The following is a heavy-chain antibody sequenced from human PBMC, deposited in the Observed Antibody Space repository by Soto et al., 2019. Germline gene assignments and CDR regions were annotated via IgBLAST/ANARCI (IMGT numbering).Heavy chain of an antibody. CDR2: IKQDGSEK. D-gene: IGHD5-18*01. CDR1: GFTFSSYW. V-gene: IGHV3-7*01. CDR3: ARDRGGDTAMVTTRNITATSSPYYYYYYMDV. Sequence: GGSLRLSCAASGFTFSSYWMSWVRQAPGKGLEWVANIKQDGSEKYYVDSVKGRFTISRDNAKNSLYLQMNSLRAEDTAVYYCARDRGGDTAMVTTRNITATSSPYYYYYYMDVWGKGTTVTVSS. J-gene: IGHJ6*03.